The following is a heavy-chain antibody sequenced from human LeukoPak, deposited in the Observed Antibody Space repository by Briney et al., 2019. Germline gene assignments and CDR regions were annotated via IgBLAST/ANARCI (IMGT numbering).Heavy chain of an antibody. J-gene: IGHJ4*02. CDR3: ARDQYSGSYGYFDY. Sequence: PGGSLRLSCAASGFTFSSYAMHWVRQAPGKGLEYVSAISSNGGSTYYANSVKGRFTISRDNSKNTLYLQMNSLRAEDTAMYYCARDQYSGSYGYFDYWGQGTLVTVSS. CDR1: GFTFSSYA. V-gene: IGHV3-64*01. CDR2: ISSNGGST. D-gene: IGHD1-26*01.